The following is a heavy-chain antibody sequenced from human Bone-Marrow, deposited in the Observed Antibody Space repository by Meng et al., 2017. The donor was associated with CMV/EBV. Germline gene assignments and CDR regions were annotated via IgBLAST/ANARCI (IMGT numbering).Heavy chain of an antibody. Sequence: GSLRLSCTVSGGSISSSSYYWGWIRQPPGKGLEWIGYIYYSGSTNYNPSLKSRVTISVDTSKNQFSLKLSSVTAADTAVYYCATTLSRDQSRGWGWFDPWGQGTLVTVSS. CDR1: GGSISSSSYY. D-gene: IGHD1-26*01. CDR3: ATTLSRDQSRGWGWFDP. V-gene: IGHV4-61*05. J-gene: IGHJ5*02. CDR2: IYYSGST.